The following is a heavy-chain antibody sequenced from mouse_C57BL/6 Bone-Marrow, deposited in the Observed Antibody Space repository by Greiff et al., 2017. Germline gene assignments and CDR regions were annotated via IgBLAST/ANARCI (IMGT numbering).Heavy chain of an antibody. D-gene: IGHD1-1*01. CDR2: SRNKANDYTT. CDR1: GFTFSDFY. V-gene: IGHV7-1*01. Sequence: EVMLVESGGGLVQSGRSLRLSCATSGFTFSDFYMEWVRQAPGKGLEWIAASRNKANDYTTEYSASVKGRFIVSRDTSQSILYLQMNALRAEDTAMYYCARDALYYGSSYWYFDVWGTGTTVTVSS. J-gene: IGHJ1*03. CDR3: ARDALYYGSSYWYFDV.